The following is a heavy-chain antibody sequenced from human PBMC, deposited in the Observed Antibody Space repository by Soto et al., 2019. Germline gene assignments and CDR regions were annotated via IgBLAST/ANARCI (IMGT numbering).Heavy chain of an antibody. CDR3: ARVEPAAMEYYYYYYYMDV. Sequence: GGSLRLSCAASGFTFSSYWMHWVRQAPGKGLVWVSRINSDGSSTNYADSVKGRFTISRDNAKNTLYLQMNSLRAEDRAGYYCARVEPAAMEYYYYYYYMDVWGKGTTVTVSS. CDR2: INSDGSST. V-gene: IGHV3-74*01. CDR1: GFTFSSYW. J-gene: IGHJ6*03. D-gene: IGHD2-2*01.